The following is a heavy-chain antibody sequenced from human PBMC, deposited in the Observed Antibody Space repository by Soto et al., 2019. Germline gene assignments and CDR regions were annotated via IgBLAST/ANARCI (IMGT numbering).Heavy chain of an antibody. Sequence: QVQLQESGPGLVKPSETLSLTCTVSGGSMSSYYWTWIRQPPGKGLEWIGYIYKSERSNYSPSLKSRAPXSXDXXKNQFSLKLPSVTAAATAVYSCARGYIGYAAALDYWGQGTLVTVSS. CDR3: ARGYIGYAAALDY. CDR1: GGSMSSYY. V-gene: IGHV4-59*01. D-gene: IGHD5-12*01. CDR2: IYKSERS. J-gene: IGHJ4*01.